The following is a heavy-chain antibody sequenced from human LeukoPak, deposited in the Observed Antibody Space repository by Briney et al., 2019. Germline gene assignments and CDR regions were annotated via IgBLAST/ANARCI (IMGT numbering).Heavy chain of an antibody. V-gene: IGHV3-9*03. CDR2: ISWNSGSI. D-gene: IGHD3-10*01. CDR3: AKGVRITMVRGAFDI. Sequence: GRSLRLSCAASGFTFDDYAMHWVRQAPGKGLEWVSSISWNSGSIGYADSVKGRFTISRDNAKNSLYLQMNSLRAEDMALYYCAKGVRITMVRGAFDIWGQGTMVTVSS. J-gene: IGHJ3*02. CDR1: GFTFDDYA.